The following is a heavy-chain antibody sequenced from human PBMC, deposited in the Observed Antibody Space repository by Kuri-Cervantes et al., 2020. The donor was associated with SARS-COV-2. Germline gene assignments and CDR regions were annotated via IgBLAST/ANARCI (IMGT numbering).Heavy chain of an antibody. Sequence: ASVKVSCKASGYTFTSYAMHWVRQAPGQRLEWMGWINAGNGNTKYSQKFQGRVTITRDTSASTAYMELSSLRSEDTAVYYCARALPALTYYDFWSGYHHWGQGTLVTVSS. CDR2: INAGNGNT. CDR1: GYTFTSYA. D-gene: IGHD3-3*01. V-gene: IGHV1-3*01. CDR3: ARALPALTYYDFWSGYHH. J-gene: IGHJ4*02.